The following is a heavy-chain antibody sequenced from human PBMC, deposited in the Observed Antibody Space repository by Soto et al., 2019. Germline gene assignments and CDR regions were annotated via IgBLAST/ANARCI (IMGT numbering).Heavy chain of an antibody. V-gene: IGHV1-69*04. D-gene: IGHD6-13*01. CDR3: AREKQQLVWGNNWFDP. Sequence: SVKVSCKASGGTFSSYTISWVRQAPGQGLEWMGRIIPILGIANYAQKFQGRVTITADKSTSTAYMELSSLRSEDTAVYYCAREKQQLVWGNNWFDPWGQGTLVTVSS. J-gene: IGHJ5*02. CDR1: GGTFSSYT. CDR2: IIPILGIA.